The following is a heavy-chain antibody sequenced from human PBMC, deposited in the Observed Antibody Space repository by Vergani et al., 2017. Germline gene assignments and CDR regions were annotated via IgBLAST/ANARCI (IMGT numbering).Heavy chain of an antibody. J-gene: IGHJ5*02. CDR3: ARGHPFDP. Sequence: QVQLQQWGAGLLTPSETLSLTCAVYGGSFSGYYWSWIRQPPGKGLEWIGEINHSGSTNYNPSLKSRVTISVDTSKNQFSLKLSSVTAADTAVYYCARGHPFDPWGQGTLVTVSS. CDR1: GGSFSGYY. CDR2: INHSGST. V-gene: IGHV4-34*01.